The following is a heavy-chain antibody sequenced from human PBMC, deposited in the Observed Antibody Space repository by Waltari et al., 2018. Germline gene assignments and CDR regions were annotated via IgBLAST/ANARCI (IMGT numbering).Heavy chain of an antibody. V-gene: IGHV1-18*01. Sequence: QVQLVQSGTEVKKPGASVKVTCKASGYTFTDYGISWVRQATGQGLEWMGWIHPYNGNTKYLQKFQGRVTMTTDTSTRTAYMELRSLRSDDTAVYYCGRDRGVDTVWFWGQGTLVTVSS. CDR1: GYTFTDYG. J-gene: IGHJ4*02. CDR2: IHPYNGNT. D-gene: IGHD5-18*01. CDR3: GRDRGVDTVWF.